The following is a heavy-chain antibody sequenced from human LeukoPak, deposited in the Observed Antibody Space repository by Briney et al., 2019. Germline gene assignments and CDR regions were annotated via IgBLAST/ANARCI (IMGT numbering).Heavy chain of an antibody. Sequence: PGGSLRLSCAASGFTFSRYNLHWVRQARGRGLEWVALISSDGTRGDKFYADSVKGRFTISRDNSDNTLYLQMNSLRTEDTAVYYCARDWSGGSSWPYYLDCWGQGTLVTVSS. CDR2: ISSDGTRGDK. D-gene: IGHD6-13*01. CDR3: ARDWSGGSSWPYYLDC. CDR1: GFTFSRYN. J-gene: IGHJ4*02. V-gene: IGHV3-30-3*01.